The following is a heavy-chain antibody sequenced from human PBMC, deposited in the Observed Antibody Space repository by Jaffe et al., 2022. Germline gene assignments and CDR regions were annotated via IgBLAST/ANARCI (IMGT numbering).Heavy chain of an antibody. Sequence: QLQLQESGPGLVKPSETLSLTCTVSGGSISSSSYYWGWIRQPPGKGLEWIGSIYYSGSTYYNPSLKSRVTISVDTSKNQFSLKLSSVTAADTAVYYCARHRGAGTTPNYYYYYYMDVWGKGTTVTVSS. V-gene: IGHV4-39*01. D-gene: IGHD1-7*01. CDR3: ARHRGAGTTPNYYYYYYMDV. J-gene: IGHJ6*03. CDR1: GGSISSSSYY. CDR2: IYYSGST.